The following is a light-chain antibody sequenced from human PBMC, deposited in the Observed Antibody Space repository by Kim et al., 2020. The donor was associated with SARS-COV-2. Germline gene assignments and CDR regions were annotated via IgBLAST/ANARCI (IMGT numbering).Light chain of an antibody. J-gene: IGLJ3*02. Sequence: ASVKLTCTLSRGHSRYAIAWHQQQPEKGPRFLMKLNYDGSHTKGDGIPDRFSGSSSGAERYLTISSLQSEDEADYYCQTWDTGIWVFGGGTQLTVL. V-gene: IGLV4-69*01. CDR1: RGHSRYA. CDR3: QTWDTGIWV. CDR2: LNYDGSH.